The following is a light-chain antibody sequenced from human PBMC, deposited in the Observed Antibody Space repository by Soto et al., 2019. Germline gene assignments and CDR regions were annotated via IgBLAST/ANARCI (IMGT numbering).Light chain of an antibody. Sequence: QSALTQPPSASGSPGQSVTISCTGTSSDVCGYNYVSWYQQHPGKAPKLIIYEVSKRPSGVPDRFSGSKSGNTASLTVSGLQAEDEADYYCSSYAGSNNFGVFGTGTKLTVL. CDR3: SSYAGSNNFGV. CDR1: SSDVCGYNY. J-gene: IGLJ1*01. V-gene: IGLV2-8*01. CDR2: EVS.